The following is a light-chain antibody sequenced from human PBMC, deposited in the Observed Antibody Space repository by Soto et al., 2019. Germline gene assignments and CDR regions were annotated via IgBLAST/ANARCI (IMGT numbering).Light chain of an antibody. CDR2: DVT. Sequence: QSALTQPPSASGSPGPSVTISCTGASSDVGGYNFVSWYQHHPGKAPRLMIYDVTQRPSGVPDRFSGSKSGNTASLTVSGLQVDYEAYYYCASYAGSSRPVAVGGGTQLTVL. J-gene: IGLJ2*01. CDR1: SSDVGGYNF. CDR3: ASYAGSSRPVA. V-gene: IGLV2-8*01.